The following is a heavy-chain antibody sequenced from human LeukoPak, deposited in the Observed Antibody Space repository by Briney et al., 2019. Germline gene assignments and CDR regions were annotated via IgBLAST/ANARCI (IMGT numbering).Heavy chain of an antibody. J-gene: IGHJ4*02. CDR2: ISSSSSYI. CDR1: GFTVSSNY. CDR3: ARAISSSWYVDY. D-gene: IGHD6-13*01. Sequence: GGSLRLSCAASGFTVSSNYISWVRQAPGKGLEWVSSISSSSSYIYYADSVKGRFTISRDNAKNSLYLQMNSLRAEDTAVYYCARAISSSWYVDYWGQGTLVTVSS. V-gene: IGHV3-21*01.